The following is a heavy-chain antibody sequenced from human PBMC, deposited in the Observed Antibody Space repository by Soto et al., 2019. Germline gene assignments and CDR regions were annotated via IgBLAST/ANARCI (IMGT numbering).Heavy chain of an antibody. CDR1: GGSISSGDYY. CDR2: IYYSGST. Sequence: SETLSLTCTVSGGSISSGDYYWSWIRQPPGKGLEWIGYIYYSGSTYYNPSLKSRVTISVDTSKNQFSLKLRSVTAADTAVYYCAGILRGWYPDYWGQGTLVTVSS. D-gene: IGHD6-13*01. J-gene: IGHJ4*02. V-gene: IGHV4-30-4*01. CDR3: AGILRGWYPDY.